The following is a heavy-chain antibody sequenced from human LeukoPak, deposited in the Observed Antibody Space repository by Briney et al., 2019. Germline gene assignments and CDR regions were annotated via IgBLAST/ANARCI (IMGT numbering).Heavy chain of an antibody. Sequence: GGSERLSCTASGFTFSSYAMSWARQAPGKGLEWVSAISGSGGSTYYADSVKGRFTISRDNSKNTLYLQMNSLRAEDTAVYYCAKEGYDILTGYSYFDYWGQGPVATVSS. CDR2: ISGSGGST. CDR3: AKEGYDILTGYSYFDY. CDR1: GFTFSSYA. J-gene: IGHJ4*02. V-gene: IGHV3-23*01. D-gene: IGHD3-9*01.